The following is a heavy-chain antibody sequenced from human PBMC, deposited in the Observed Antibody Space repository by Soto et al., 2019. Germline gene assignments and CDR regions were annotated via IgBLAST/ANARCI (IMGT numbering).Heavy chain of an antibody. CDR1: GFNFRTYW. V-gene: IGHV3-7*03. CDR2: IKEDGSDK. J-gene: IGHJ4*02. Sequence: ESGGGLVQPGGSLRLSCAASGFNFRTYWMSWVRQAPGKGLEWVANIKEDGSDKYYVDSVKGRLTVSRDNAKNLLYLQLNSLRAEDTAVYYCAREGFSYGPKGAVFDHWGQGSLVTVSS. CDR3: AREGFSYGPKGAVFDH. D-gene: IGHD5-18*01.